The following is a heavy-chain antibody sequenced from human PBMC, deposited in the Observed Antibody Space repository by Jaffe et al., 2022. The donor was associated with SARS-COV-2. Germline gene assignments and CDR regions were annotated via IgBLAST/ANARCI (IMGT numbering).Heavy chain of an antibody. Sequence: EVQLLESGGGLVQPGGSLRLSCAASGFTFSSYSMSWVRQAPGKGLEWVSTIHSTSDGTYYADSVQGRFTVSRDNSRNTLYLQMSTLRAEDTAIYYCAKDPDGSGTYLVPLAASFDLWGRGTLVTVSS. CDR3: AKDPDGSGTYLVPLAASFDL. V-gene: IGHV3-23*01. J-gene: IGHJ2*01. D-gene: IGHD3-10*01. CDR1: GFTFSSYS. CDR2: IHSTSDGT.